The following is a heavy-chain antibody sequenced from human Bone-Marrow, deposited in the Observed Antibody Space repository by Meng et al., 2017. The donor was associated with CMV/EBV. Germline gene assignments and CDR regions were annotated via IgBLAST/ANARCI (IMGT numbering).Heavy chain of an antibody. CDR1: VGTFHRNT. CDR3: AKDGGQNYYDASGLIWYFDL. V-gene: IGHV1-69*02. Sequence: SVKVSCKAFVGTFHRNTINWVRQAPGQGPEWMGRIIPILNIANYAQSFEDRVTISADKSATTAYMELTNLRSEDTAIYFCAKDGGQNYYDASGLIWYFDLWGRGTLVTVSS. J-gene: IGHJ2*01. CDR2: IIPILNIA. D-gene: IGHD3-22*01.